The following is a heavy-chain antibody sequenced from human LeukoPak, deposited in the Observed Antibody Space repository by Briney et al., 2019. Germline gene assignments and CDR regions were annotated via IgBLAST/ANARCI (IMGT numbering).Heavy chain of an antibody. Sequence: PGGSLRLSCAASGFTFSGYWMTWIRQAPGKGLEWVANIKQDGSEKHYVDSVKGRFTISRDNAKNSLYLQMNSLRAEDTAVYYCARDTGGGYSCYDCWGQGTLVTVSS. CDR3: ARDTGGGYSCYDC. D-gene: IGHD5-18*01. CDR2: IKQDGSEK. J-gene: IGHJ4*02. V-gene: IGHV3-7*01. CDR1: GFTFSGYW.